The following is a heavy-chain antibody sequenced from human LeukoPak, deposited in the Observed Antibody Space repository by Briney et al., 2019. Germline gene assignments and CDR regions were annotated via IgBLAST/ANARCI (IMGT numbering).Heavy chain of an antibody. V-gene: IGHV4-61*02. CDR2: IYTSGTT. Sequence: SETLSLTCTVSGASITSDNYYWIWIRQPAGKGLEWIGRIYTSGTTNYNPSLKGRLSISMDTSNNQFSLKLTSVSAEDTAMYYCAGTRVGASNFDYWGQGTLVTASS. CDR1: GASITSDNYY. D-gene: IGHD1-26*01. CDR3: AGTRVGASNFDY. J-gene: IGHJ4*02.